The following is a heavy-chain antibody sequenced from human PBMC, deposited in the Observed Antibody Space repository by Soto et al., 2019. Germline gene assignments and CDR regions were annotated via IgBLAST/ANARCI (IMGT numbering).Heavy chain of an antibody. V-gene: IGHV1-69*01. J-gene: IGHJ5*02. CDR3: ARSEDSSGYWNSCIGP. D-gene: IGHD3-22*01. CDR2: IIPIFGTA. CDR1: GGTFSTYT. Sequence: QVQLVQSGAEVKKPGSSVKVSCKSSGGTFSTYTLAWVRQAPGQGLEWVGGIIPIFGTANYPQKFKGRVTITADESTSKAYMELSSLRSEDTAVYYCARSEDSSGYWNSCIGPGGQGTVVTVSS.